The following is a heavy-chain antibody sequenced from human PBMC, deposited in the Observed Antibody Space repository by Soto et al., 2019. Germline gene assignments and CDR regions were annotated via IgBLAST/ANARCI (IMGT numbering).Heavy chain of an antibody. D-gene: IGHD3-9*01. CDR2: INSDGSST. J-gene: IGHJ4*02. Sequence: PGGSLRLSCAASGFTFSSYWMHWVRQAPGKGLVWVSRINSDGSSTSYADSVKGRFTISRDNAKNTLYLQMNSLRAEDTAVYYCASLMNYDILTGYYFHDYWGQGTLVTVSS. V-gene: IGHV3-74*01. CDR3: ASLMNYDILTGYYFHDY. CDR1: GFTFSSYW.